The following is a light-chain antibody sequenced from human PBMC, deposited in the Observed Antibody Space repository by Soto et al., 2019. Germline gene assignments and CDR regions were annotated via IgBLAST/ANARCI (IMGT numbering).Light chain of an antibody. CDR3: SSYTSSSTQA. Sequence: TETSSDVGGYNYVSWYQQHPGKAPKLMLYDVSNRPSGVSNRFSGSKSGNTASLTISGLQAEDEADYYCSSYTSSSTQAFGPGPKVT. J-gene: IGLJ1*01. CDR1: SSDVGGYNY. CDR2: DVS. V-gene: IGLV2-14*04.